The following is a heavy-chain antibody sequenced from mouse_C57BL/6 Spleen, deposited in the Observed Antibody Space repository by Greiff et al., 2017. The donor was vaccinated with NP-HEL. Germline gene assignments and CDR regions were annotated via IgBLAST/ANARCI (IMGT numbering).Heavy chain of an antibody. V-gene: IGHV3-6*01. D-gene: IGHD1-1*01. CDR1: GYSITSGYY. Sequence: EVKLQESGPGLVKPSQSLSLTCSVTGYSITSGYYWNWIRQFPGNKLEWMGYISYDGSNNYNPSLKNRISITRDTSKNQFFLKLNSVTTEDTATYYCARAHYGSSRYYFDYWGQGTTLTVSS. CDR2: ISYDGSN. J-gene: IGHJ2*01. CDR3: ARAHYGSSRYYFDY.